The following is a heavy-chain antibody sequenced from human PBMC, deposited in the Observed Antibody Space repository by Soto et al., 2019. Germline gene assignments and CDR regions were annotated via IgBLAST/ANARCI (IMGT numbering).Heavy chain of an antibody. CDR2: VSSDGNNK. CDR3: AKDRVIQLLPIWPDP. CDR1: GFSFSNYG. V-gene: IGHV3-30*18. J-gene: IGHJ5*02. Sequence: QVHLVESGGGVLQPGTSLRLSCVASGFSFSNYGMHWVRQAPGKGLEWVAFVSSDGNNKYYAGSVKGRFTISRDNSKNTVYLQVDSLRLDDTAIYYCAKDRVIQLLPIWPDPWGQGTLVTVSS. D-gene: IGHD1-1*01.